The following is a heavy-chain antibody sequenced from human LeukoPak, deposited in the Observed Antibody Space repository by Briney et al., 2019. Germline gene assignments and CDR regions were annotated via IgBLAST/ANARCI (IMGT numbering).Heavy chain of an antibody. CDR1: GYTFTGYY. CDR3: ARDLIMEGLFPA. V-gene: IGHV1-2*02. D-gene: IGHD3-3*01. CDR2: IKPNSGGT. J-gene: IGHJ5*02. Sequence: ASVKVSCKASGYTFTGYYMHWVRQAPGQGLEWMGWIKPNSGGTNYAQKFQGRVTMTRDTSISTAYMELSRLRSDDTAVYYCARDLIMEGLFPAWGQGTLVTVSS.